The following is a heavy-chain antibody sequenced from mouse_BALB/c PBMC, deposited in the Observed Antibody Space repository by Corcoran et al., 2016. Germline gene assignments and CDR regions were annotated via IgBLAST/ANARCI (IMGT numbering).Heavy chain of an antibody. Sequence: QIQLVQSGPELKKPGETVKISCKASGYTFTNYGMNWVKQAPGKGLKWMGWINTYTGEPTYADDFKGRFAFSLETSASTAYLQINNLKNEDTATYFCARSYGSSYVRDYWGQGTTLTVSS. CDR3: ARSYGSSYVRDY. V-gene: IGHV9-3-1*01. CDR2: INTYTGEP. CDR1: GYTFTNYG. D-gene: IGHD1-1*01. J-gene: IGHJ2*01.